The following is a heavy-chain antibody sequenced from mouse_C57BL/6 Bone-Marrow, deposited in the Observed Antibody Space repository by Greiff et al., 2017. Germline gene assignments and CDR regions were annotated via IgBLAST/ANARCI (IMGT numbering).Heavy chain of an antibody. CDR1: GYTFTSYW. D-gene: IGHD1-1*01. V-gene: IGHV1-55*01. CDR3: ARSHYYYQGWLAY. CDR2: IYPGSGST. J-gene: IGHJ3*01. Sequence: QVQLQQPGAELVKPGASVKMSCKASGYTFTSYWITWVKQRPGQGLEWIGDIYPGSGSTNYNEKFKSKATLTVDTSSSTAYLPLSSLTSEDSAVDYCARSHYYYQGWLAYWGQGTLVTVSA.